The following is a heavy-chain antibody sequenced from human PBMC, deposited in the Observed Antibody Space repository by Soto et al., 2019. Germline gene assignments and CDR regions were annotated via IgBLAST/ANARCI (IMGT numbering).Heavy chain of an antibody. CDR2: IYHSGTS. V-gene: IGHV4-30-2*01. CDR1: GDSISSGGFS. Sequence: QPQLQESGSGLVKPSQTLSLTCAVSGDSISSGGFSWSWIRQPPGKGLEWIGYIYHSGTSFYNPSRKTRAPXSXDXXKNQCSLKVNSVTAADTAVHYCAGGRLVPAVNFAYWGLGSMVTVSS. D-gene: IGHD2-2*01. J-gene: IGHJ4*02. CDR3: AGGRLVPAVNFAY.